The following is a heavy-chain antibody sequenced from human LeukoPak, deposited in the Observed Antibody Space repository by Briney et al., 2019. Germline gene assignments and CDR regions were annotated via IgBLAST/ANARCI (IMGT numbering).Heavy chain of an antibody. V-gene: IGHV4-34*01. CDR2: INHSGST. CDR1: GGSFSGYY. Sequence: PSETLSLTCAVYGGSFSGYYWSWIRQPPGKGLEWIGEINHSGSTNYNPSLKSRVTISVDTSKNQFSLKLSSVTAADTAVYYCASGITGTEYFDYWGQGTLVTVSS. CDR3: ASGITGTEYFDY. J-gene: IGHJ4*02. D-gene: IGHD1-20*01.